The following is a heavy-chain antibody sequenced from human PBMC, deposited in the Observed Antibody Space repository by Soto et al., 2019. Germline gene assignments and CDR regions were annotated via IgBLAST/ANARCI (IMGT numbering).Heavy chain of an antibody. CDR2: IYWDDDK. CDR3: AHSAYYYDSSGYYKYFQH. V-gene: IGHV2-5*02. CDR1: GFSLSTSGVG. Sequence: QITLKESGPTLVKPTQTLTLTCTFSGFSLSTSGVGVGWIRQPPGKALEWLALIYWDDDKRYSPSLKSRLTSTKDTSKNQVVLTMTHMDPVDTATYYCAHSAYYYDSSGYYKYFQHWGQGTLVTVSS. J-gene: IGHJ1*01. D-gene: IGHD3-22*01.